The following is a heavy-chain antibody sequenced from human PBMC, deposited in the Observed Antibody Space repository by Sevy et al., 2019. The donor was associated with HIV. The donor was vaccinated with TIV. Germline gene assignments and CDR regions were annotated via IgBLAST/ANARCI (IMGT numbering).Heavy chain of an antibody. CDR1: GFTFSSYV. J-gene: IGHJ4*02. CDR2: IWYDGTIK. CDR3: ARGGGYCGGDCYSIDY. Sequence: GESLKISCAASGFTFSSYVMHWVRQAPGKGLEWVALIWYDGTIKYYAGSVKGRFTISRDNSKDTLFLQMNSLTPEDTAVYYCARGGGYCGGDCYSIDYWGQGALVTVSS. V-gene: IGHV3-33*08. D-gene: IGHD2-21*02.